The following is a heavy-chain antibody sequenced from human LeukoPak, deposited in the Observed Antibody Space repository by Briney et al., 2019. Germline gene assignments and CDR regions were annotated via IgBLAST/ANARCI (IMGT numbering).Heavy chain of an antibody. Sequence: PGGSLRLSCAASGFTLSDYYMIWIRQAPGKGLECISYISYTGDYIYDADSVKGRFTISRDDAKNSLYLQMNSLRAEDTAVYYCARRAGGSYWAWFDPWGQGTLVTVSS. V-gene: IGHV3-11*04. CDR3: ARRAGGSYWAWFDP. CDR1: GFTLSDYY. CDR2: ISYTGDYI. D-gene: IGHD1-26*01. J-gene: IGHJ5*02.